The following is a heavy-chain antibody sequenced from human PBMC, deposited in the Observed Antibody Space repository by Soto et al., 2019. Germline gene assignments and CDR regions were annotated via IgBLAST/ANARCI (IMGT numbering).Heavy chain of an antibody. CDR2: IKQDGSEK. J-gene: IGHJ5*02. V-gene: IGHV3-7*01. Sequence: EVQLVESGGGLVQPGGSLRLSCAASGFTFSSYWMSWVRQAPGKGLEWVANIKQDGSEKYYVDSVKGRFTISRDNAKNSLYLQMNILRAEDTAVYYCARHDFWSGYSPFDPWGQGTLVTVSS. D-gene: IGHD3-3*01. CDR1: GFTFSSYW. CDR3: ARHDFWSGYSPFDP.